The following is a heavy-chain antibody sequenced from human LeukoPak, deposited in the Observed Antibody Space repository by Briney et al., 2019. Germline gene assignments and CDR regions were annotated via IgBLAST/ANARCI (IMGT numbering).Heavy chain of an antibody. D-gene: IGHD6-13*01. J-gene: IGHJ3*02. CDR3: ARDPGGTYSSSWYSNAFDI. CDR1: GFTFDDYA. Sequence: PGGSLRLSCAASGFTFDDYAMHWVRQGPGKGLEWVSGISWNSGSIGYADSVKGRFTISRDNAKNSLYLQMNSLRAEDTAVYYCARDPGGTYSSSWYSNAFDIWGQGTMVTVSS. CDR2: ISWNSGSI. V-gene: IGHV3-9*01.